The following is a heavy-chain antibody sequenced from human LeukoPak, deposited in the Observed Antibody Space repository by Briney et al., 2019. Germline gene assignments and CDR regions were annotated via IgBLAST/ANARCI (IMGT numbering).Heavy chain of an antibody. D-gene: IGHD1-14*01. Sequence: SETLSLTCTVSGYFISSGHYWAWIRQPPGKGLEWIGSIYHSGSTDYNPALKSRVTISVDTSKNQSSLKVRSVTAADTAVYYCARSIQAGLLTGSDYWGQGTLVAVSS. CDR3: ARSIQAGLLTGSDY. CDR2: IYHSGST. V-gene: IGHV4-38-2*02. CDR1: GYFISSGHY. J-gene: IGHJ4*02.